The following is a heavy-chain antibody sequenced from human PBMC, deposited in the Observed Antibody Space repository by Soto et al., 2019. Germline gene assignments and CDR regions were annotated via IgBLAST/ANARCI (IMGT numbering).Heavy chain of an antibody. V-gene: IGHV1-69*13. D-gene: IGHD3-22*01. CDR3: ARDSPGRFRYDSSGYNWFDP. CDR2: IIPIFGTA. J-gene: IGHJ5*02. CDR1: GGTFSSYA. Sequence: GASVKVSCKASGGTFSSYAISWVRQAPGQGLEWMGGIIPIFGTANYAQKFQGRVTITADESTSTAYMELSSLRSEDTAVYYCARDSPGRFRYDSSGYNWFDPWGQGTLVTVSS.